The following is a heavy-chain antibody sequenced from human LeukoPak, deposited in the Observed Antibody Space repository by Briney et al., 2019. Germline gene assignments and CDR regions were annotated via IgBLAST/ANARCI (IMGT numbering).Heavy chain of an antibody. D-gene: IGHD3-3*01. CDR3: ARDITIFGVVIKGFDY. J-gene: IGHJ4*02. CDR2: ISYDGSNK. V-gene: IGHV3-30-3*01. CDR1: GFTFSSYW. Sequence: GGSLRLSCAASGFTFSSYWMSWVRQAPGKGLEWVAVISYDGSNKYYADSVKGRFTISRDNSKNTLYLQMNSLRAEDTAVFYCARDITIFGVVIKGFDYWGQGTLATVSS.